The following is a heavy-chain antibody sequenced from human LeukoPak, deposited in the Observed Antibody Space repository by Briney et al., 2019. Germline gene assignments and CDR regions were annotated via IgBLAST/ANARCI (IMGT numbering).Heavy chain of an antibody. Sequence: GASVKVSCRVSGHTLTELSVHWVRQAPGKGLEWLGGFDIEDEKRWYERKFQGRVTVTEDTSIDTAYMELSGLTSDDTAVYFCTTEYMTSAWRWGYWGQGTLVVVSS. CDR2: FDIEDEKR. CDR3: TTEYMTSAWRWGY. V-gene: IGHV1-24*01. CDR1: GHTLTELS. J-gene: IGHJ4*02. D-gene: IGHD3-16*01.